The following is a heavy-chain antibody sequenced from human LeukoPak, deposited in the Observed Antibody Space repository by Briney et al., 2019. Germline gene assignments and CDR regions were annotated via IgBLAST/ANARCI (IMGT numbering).Heavy chain of an antibody. CDR2: IYYSGST. Sequence: SETLSLTCTVSGGSISSSSYYWGWIRQPPGKGLEWIGSIYYSGSTYYNPSLKSRVTISVDTSKNQFSLKLSSVTAADTAVYYCLALLRWSGAFDIWGQGTTVTVSS. D-gene: IGHD3-3*01. V-gene: IGHV4-39*01. CDR1: GGSISSSSYY. J-gene: IGHJ3*02. CDR3: LALLRWSGAFDI.